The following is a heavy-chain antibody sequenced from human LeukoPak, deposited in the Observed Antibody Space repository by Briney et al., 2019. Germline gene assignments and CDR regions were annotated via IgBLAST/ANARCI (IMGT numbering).Heavy chain of an antibody. J-gene: IGHJ3*02. V-gene: IGHV4-39*07. Sequence: SETLSLTCTVSGGSISSSSYYWGWIRQPPGKGLEWIGSIYYSGSTYYNPSLKSRVTISVDTSKNQFSLKLSSVTAADTAVYYCAREAKDGYNPLDIWGQGTMVTVSS. D-gene: IGHD5-24*01. CDR1: GGSISSSSYY. CDR2: IYYSGST. CDR3: AREAKDGYNPLDI.